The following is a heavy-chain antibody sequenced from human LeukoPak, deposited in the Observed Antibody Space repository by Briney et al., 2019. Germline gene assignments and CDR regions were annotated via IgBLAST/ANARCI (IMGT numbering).Heavy chain of an antibody. CDR2: INPNGGGT. CDR1: GYTFTGYY. Sequence: ASVKVSCKASGYTFTGYYMHWVRQAPGQGLEWMGWINPNGGGTNYAQKFQGRVTMTRDTSISTAYMELSRLRSDDTAVYYCARFGTYYYGSGAVGYFDYWGQGTLVTVSS. CDR3: ARFGTYYYGSGAVGYFDY. J-gene: IGHJ4*02. D-gene: IGHD3-10*01. V-gene: IGHV1-2*02.